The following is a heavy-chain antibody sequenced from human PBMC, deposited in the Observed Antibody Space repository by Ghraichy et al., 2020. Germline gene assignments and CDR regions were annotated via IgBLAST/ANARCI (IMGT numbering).Heavy chain of an antibody. Sequence: GGSLRLSCAASGFTFSSAWMNWVRQAPGKGLEWVGRIKSKSDGGTTDYAAPVKGRFTISRDDSKNTLYLQMNSLETEDTGVYYCTTDWGSGSYYNFYWGQGTLVTVSS. CDR2: IKSKSDGGTT. V-gene: IGHV3-15*07. CDR3: TTDWGSGSYYNFY. J-gene: IGHJ4*02. D-gene: IGHD3-10*01. CDR1: GFTFSSAW.